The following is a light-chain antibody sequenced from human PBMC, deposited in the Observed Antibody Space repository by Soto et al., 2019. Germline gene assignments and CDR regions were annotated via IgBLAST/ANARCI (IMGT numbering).Light chain of an antibody. CDR2: GAS. V-gene: IGKV3-15*01. CDR3: QQYNLWPPWT. CDR1: QSVSSN. J-gene: IGKJ1*01. Sequence: EIVMTQSPATLAVSPGERATLSCRASQSVSSNLAWYQQKPGQAPRLLIYGASTRATGIPARFSGSGSGTELTLTISSLQSEDFAVYYCQQYNLWPPWTFGQGTKVEIK.